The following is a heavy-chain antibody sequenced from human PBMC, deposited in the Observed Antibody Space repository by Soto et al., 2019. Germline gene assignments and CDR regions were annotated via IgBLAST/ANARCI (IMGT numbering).Heavy chain of an antibody. D-gene: IGHD1-20*01. J-gene: IGHJ2*01. CDR3: VKHNNRYLDL. CDR2: IYNSESA. V-gene: IGHV4-61*01. Sequence: KTSETLSLTCSVSGGSVSSGRHYWTWIRQPPGRQLEWIGYIYNSESANYNPSLRSRLTISVDTSKNQVSLELTSVTAADTAVYYCVKHNNRYLDLWGRGTLVTVSS. CDR1: GGSVSSGRHY.